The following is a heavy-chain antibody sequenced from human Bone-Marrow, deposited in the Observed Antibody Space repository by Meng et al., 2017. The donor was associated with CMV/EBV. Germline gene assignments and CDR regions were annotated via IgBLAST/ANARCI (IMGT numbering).Heavy chain of an antibody. CDR2: IRGKGNDYAT. CDR1: GFIFSDSG. Sequence: ETLSLTCAASGFIFSDSGIHWVRQASGKGLEWVSRIRGKGNDYATAYTASVKGRFTISRDDSENTAYLQMNGLKTDDTAVYYCTTGKNYYYYGMDVWGQGTTVTVSS. V-gene: IGHV3-73*01. D-gene: IGHD7-27*01. J-gene: IGHJ6*02. CDR3: TTGKNYYYYGMDV.